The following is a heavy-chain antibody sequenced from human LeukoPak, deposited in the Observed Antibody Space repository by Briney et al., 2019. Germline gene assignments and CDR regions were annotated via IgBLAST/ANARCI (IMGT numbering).Heavy chain of an antibody. D-gene: IGHD3-3*01. CDR3: ARIQPSCPGLGFCSFDI. V-gene: IGHV4-59*11. CDR1: GSXISPHH. J-gene: IGHJ3*02. Sequence: PSETLSLTCIVSGSXISPHHWTWIRQAPGEGLEWMGYIYYRGTTNYSPSLKNRLTMSVDTSKNQISLKLTSVTAADTAVYYCARIQPSCPGLGFCSFDIWGQGTLATVSS. CDR2: IYYRGTT.